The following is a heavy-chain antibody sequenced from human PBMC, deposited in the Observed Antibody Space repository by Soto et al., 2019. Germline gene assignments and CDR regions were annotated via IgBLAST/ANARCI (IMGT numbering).Heavy chain of an antibody. CDR2: IWSDGSNK. J-gene: IGHJ4*02. CDR3: VRENKRGPIMAEAAMSFDC. CDR1: RFTFSGYG. Sequence: QVQLVESGGGVVQPGRSLRLSCAASRFTFSGYGMHCVRQAAGKGLEWVGGIWSDGSNKYYADSVKGRFIISRDNSKNTLYLQMTSLRVEDTAVYYCVRENKRGPIMAEAAMSFDCWGQGTLVTVSS. V-gene: IGHV3-33*01. D-gene: IGHD2-2*01.